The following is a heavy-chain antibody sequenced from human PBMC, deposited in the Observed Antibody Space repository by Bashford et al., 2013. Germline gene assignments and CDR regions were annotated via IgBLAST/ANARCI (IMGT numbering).Heavy chain of an antibody. J-gene: IGHJ6*02. Sequence: ASVKVSCKASVYTFTAYYMHWVRQAPGQGLEWMGWINPDSGGTNYAQKFQGRVTMTRDTSISTAYMELSRLRSDDTAVYYCARLAGAVAENYHYAMDVWGQGTTVTVSS. CDR1: VYTFTAYY. D-gene: IGHD6-19*01. V-gene: IGHV1-2*02. CDR3: ARLAGAVAENYHYAMDV. CDR2: INPDSGGT.